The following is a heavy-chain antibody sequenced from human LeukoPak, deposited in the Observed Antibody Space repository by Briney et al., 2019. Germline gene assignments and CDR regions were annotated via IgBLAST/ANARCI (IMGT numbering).Heavy chain of an antibody. J-gene: IGHJ5*01. V-gene: IGHV3-9*01. D-gene: IGHD3-22*01. CDR3: TRSPSFTLGGGYLDS. CDR2: LSWNSDLI. Sequence: GGSLRLSCVGSGFMFHDYVMHWVRQAPGKGPEWVSGLSWNSDLIGYADSAKGRFTISRDNDRNTVYLQMNSLTVEDTAFYYCTRSPSFTLGGGYLDSWGQGSLVTVSS. CDR1: GFMFHDYV.